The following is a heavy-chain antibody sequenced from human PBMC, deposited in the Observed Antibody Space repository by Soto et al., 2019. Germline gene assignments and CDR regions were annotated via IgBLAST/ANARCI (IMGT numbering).Heavy chain of an antibody. CDR2: IYSGGYT. J-gene: IGHJ4*02. Sequence: EVQLVESGGGLIQPGGSLRLSCAVSGFTVSNNYMSWVRQAPGKGLEGVSVIYSGGYTAYGDSVKGRFTISRDNSKNNLSLKMESLSAHAPVVFYWATQPGGGGYWGQGTLVTVSS. CDR3: ATQPGGGGY. V-gene: IGHV3-53*01. D-gene: IGHD2-2*01. CDR1: GFTVSNNY.